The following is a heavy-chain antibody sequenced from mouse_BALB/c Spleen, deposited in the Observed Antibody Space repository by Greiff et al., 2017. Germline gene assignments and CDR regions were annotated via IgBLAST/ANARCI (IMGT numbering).Heavy chain of an antibody. CDR3: SAGAARAATLAY. Sequence: EVQLQQSGAELVRSGASVKLSCTASGFNIKDYYMPWVKQRPEQGLEWIGWIDPENGDTEYPPKFQGRSTMTADTSSNTAYLQISRLTSEDTAVYYGSAGAARAATLAYWGQGTLVTVSA. J-gene: IGHJ3*01. CDR1: GFNIKDYY. D-gene: IGHD3-1*01. V-gene: IGHV14-4*02. CDR2: IDPENGDT.